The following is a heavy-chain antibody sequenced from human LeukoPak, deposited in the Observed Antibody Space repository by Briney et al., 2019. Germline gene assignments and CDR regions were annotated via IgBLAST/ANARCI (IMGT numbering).Heavy chain of an antibody. D-gene: IGHD3-10*01. CDR1: GGSISSSSYY. CDR3: ARDGVRRTPGAFDI. CDR2: IYYSGST. J-gene: IGHJ3*02. Sequence: SETLSLTCTVSGGSISSSSYYWGWIRQPPGKGLEWIGSIYYSGSTYYNPSLKSRVTISVDTSKNQFSLKLSSVTAADTAVYYCARDGVRRTPGAFDIWGQGTMVTVSS. V-gene: IGHV4-39*07.